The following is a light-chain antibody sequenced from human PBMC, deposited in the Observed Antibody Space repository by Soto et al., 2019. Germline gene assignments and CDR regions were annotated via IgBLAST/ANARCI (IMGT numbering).Light chain of an antibody. J-gene: IGKJ1*01. CDR1: QSVSSD. CDR3: QLYKAWPWT. CDR2: GAS. Sequence: EIVITQSPSTQSVSPGERATLSCRASQSVSSDLAWYQQKPGQTPRLVIYGASTRATGIPARFSGSGSGTEFTLTISSLQSEDFAVYYCQLYKAWPWTFGQGTKVDIK. V-gene: IGKV3-15*01.